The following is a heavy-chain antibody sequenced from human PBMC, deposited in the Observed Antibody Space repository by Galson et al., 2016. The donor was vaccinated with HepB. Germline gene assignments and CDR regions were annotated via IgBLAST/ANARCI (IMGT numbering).Heavy chain of an antibody. CDR2: INADGTAT. CDR1: GLDFRSYW. V-gene: IGHV3-74*01. CDR3: TRETRWYFAL. J-gene: IGHJ2*01. Sequence: SLRLSCAVSGLDFRSYWMHWVRQTPGKGLVWVSRINADGTATGYADSVKGRFTITRDAAKNTPYLQMNTLRVEDTAVYYCTRETRWYFALWGRGTLLTVSS.